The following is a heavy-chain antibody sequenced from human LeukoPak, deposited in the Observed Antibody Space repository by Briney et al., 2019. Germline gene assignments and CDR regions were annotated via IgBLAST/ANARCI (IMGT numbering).Heavy chain of an antibody. CDR3: ARGGSNWYNAYFDY. Sequence: GGSLRLSCAASGFTVSSKYITWVRQAPGKGLEWVSIIYSAGTTYYADSVKGRFTISRDNSKNTLYLQMDSLRVEDTAVYYCARGGSNWYNAYFDYWGQGTLVTVSS. J-gene: IGHJ4*02. D-gene: IGHD1/OR15-1a*01. CDR2: IYSAGTT. V-gene: IGHV3-53*01. CDR1: GFTVSSKY.